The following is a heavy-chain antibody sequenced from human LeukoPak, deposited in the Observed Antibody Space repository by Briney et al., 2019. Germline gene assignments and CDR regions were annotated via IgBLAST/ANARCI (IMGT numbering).Heavy chain of an antibody. Sequence: GGSLRLSCTASGFTVSTNYMSWVRQAPGKGLEWVSVIYSGGSTYYADSVKGRFTISRDNSKNTLYLQMNSLRAEDTAVYFCARERGGDNRGYVFDVWGHGTLVTVSS. CDR1: GFTVSTNY. J-gene: IGHJ3*01. D-gene: IGHD5-12*01. CDR3: ARERGGDNRGYVFDV. V-gene: IGHV3-53*01. CDR2: IYSGGST.